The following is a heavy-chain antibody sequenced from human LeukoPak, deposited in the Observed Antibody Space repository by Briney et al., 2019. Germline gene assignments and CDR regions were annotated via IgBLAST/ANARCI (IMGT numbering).Heavy chain of an antibody. V-gene: IGHV3-48*01. Sequence: GGSLRLSCAASGFTFSSYNMNWVRQAPGKGLEWVSYTTSSSTTIYYADSVKGRFTISRDNAKNSLYLQMNSLRAEDTAVYYCARGGYCSSTSCYRGWFDPWGQGTLVTVSS. D-gene: IGHD2-2*02. J-gene: IGHJ5*02. CDR3: ARGGYCSSTSCYRGWFDP. CDR1: GFTFSSYN. CDR2: TTSSSTTI.